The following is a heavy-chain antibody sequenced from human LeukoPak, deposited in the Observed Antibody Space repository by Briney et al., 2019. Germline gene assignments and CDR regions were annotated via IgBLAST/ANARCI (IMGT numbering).Heavy chain of an antibody. Sequence: GGSLRLSCAASGFTFSSYSLNWVRQAPGKGLEWVSSIRSSSRYIYYADSVKGRFIISRDNAKNSLDLQMNSLRAEDTAVYYCAREHYDILTGYSGNSFQYWGQGTLVTVS. D-gene: IGHD3-9*01. CDR2: IRSSSRYI. CDR3: AREHYDILTGYSGNSFQY. CDR1: GFTFSSYS. J-gene: IGHJ1*01. V-gene: IGHV3-21*01.